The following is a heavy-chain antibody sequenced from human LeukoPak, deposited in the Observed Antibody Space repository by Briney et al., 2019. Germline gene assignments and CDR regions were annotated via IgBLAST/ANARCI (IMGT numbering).Heavy chain of an antibody. CDR2: IYHSGST. D-gene: IGHD6-13*01. J-gene: IGHJ5*02. CDR1: GGSISSGGYY. Sequence: SQTLSLTCTVSGGSISSGGYYWSWIRQPPGKGLEWIGYIYHSGSTYYNPSLKSRVTISVDRSKNQFSLKLSSVTAADTAVYHCAREDSSSTNWFDPWGQGTLVTVSS. CDR3: AREDSSSTNWFDP. V-gene: IGHV4-30-2*01.